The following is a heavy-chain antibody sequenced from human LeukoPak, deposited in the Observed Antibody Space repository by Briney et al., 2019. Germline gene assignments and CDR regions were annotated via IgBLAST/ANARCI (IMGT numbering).Heavy chain of an antibody. CDR3: AREIAVAADYYYYGMDV. D-gene: IGHD6-19*01. CDR1: GGTFSSYA. J-gene: IGHJ6*02. Sequence: EASVKVSCKASGGTFSSYAISWVRQAPGQGLEWMGGVIPIFGTANYAQKFRGRVTITADESTSTAYMELSSLRSEDTAVYYCAREIAVAADYYYYGMDVWGQGTTVTVSS. V-gene: IGHV1-69*13. CDR2: VIPIFGTA.